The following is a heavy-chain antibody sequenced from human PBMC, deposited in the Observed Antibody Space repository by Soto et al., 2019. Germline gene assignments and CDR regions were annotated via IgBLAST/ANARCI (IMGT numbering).Heavy chain of an antibody. CDR3: ARDMRIFGVVIILGGMDV. J-gene: IGHJ6*02. CDR1: GGSISSGDYY. V-gene: IGHV4-30-4*01. Sequence: QVQLQESGPGLVKPSQTLSLTCTVSGGSISSGDYYWSWIRQPPGKGLEWIGYIYYSGSTYYNPSLKSRVTISVDTSKNQFSLKLSSVTAADTAVYYCARDMRIFGVVIILGGMDVWGQGTTVTVSS. D-gene: IGHD3-3*02. CDR2: IYYSGST.